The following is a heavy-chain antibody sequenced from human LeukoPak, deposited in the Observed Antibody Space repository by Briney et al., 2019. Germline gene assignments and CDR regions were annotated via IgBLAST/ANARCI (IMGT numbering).Heavy chain of an antibody. J-gene: IGHJ4*02. CDR1: GYTLTELS. V-gene: IGHV1-24*01. CDR3: ARGIRGRWLQFTSLDY. Sequence: ASVKVSCKVSGYTLTELSMHWVRQAPGKGLEWMGGFDPEDGETIYAQKFQGRLTMTEDTSTDTAYMELSSLRSEDTAVYYCARGIRGRWLQFTSLDYWGQGTLVTVSS. D-gene: IGHD5-24*01. CDR2: FDPEDGET.